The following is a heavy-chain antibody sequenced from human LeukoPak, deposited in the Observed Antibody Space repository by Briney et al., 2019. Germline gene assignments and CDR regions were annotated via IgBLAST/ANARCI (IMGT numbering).Heavy chain of an antibody. J-gene: IGHJ4*02. V-gene: IGHV1-8*01. CDR2: MNPNSGNT. CDR1: GYTFTSYD. Sequence: GASVKVSCKASGYTFTSYDINWVRQATGQGLEWMGWMNPNSGNTGYAQKFQGRVTMTRNTSISTAYMELSSLRSEDTAVYYCARGEVKRGSFTFDYWGQGTLVTVSS. CDR3: ARGEVKRGSFTFDY. D-gene: IGHD1-26*01.